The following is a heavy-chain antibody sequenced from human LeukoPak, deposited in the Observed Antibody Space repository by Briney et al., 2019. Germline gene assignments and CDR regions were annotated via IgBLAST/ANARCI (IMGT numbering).Heavy chain of an antibody. J-gene: IGHJ4*02. CDR1: GFTFSSYW. D-gene: IGHD1-26*01. Sequence: GGSLRLSCAAPGFTFSSYWMSWVRQAPGKGLEWVANIKQDGSEKYYVDSVKGRFTISRDNAKNSLYLQMNSLRAEDTAVYYCARGRSYSVWGQGTLVTVSS. CDR2: IKQDGSEK. V-gene: IGHV3-7*01. CDR3: ARGRSYSV.